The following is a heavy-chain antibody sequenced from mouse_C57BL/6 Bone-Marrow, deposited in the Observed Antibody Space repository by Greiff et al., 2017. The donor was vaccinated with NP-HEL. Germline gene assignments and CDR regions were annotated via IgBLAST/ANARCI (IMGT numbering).Heavy chain of an antibody. J-gene: IGHJ2*01. CDR1: ESEFPSHD. CDR2: ITSDGGST. Sequence: EVQLVESGGGLVQPGASLKLSCESTESEFPSHDMSWVRKTPEKGLALVAAITSDGGSTSYPETMEVRFIISRDNTKKTLYLQMSSLRSEDTALYYCARHSNYWGQGTTLTVSS. CDR3: ARHSNY. V-gene: IGHV5-2*01.